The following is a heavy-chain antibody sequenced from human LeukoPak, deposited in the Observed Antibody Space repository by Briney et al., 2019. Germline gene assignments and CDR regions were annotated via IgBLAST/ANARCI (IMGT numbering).Heavy chain of an antibody. Sequence: GGTLRLSCAASGFTFSSHGMNWVRQAPGKGLEWVSGISPNGVITYYADSVKGRFTISRDNSKNTLYLQMNSLRAEDTAVYYCASGRTVAGTDYWGQGTLVTVSS. J-gene: IGHJ4*02. CDR3: ASGRTVAGTDY. D-gene: IGHD6-19*01. CDR1: GFTFSSHG. V-gene: IGHV3-23*01. CDR2: ISPNGVIT.